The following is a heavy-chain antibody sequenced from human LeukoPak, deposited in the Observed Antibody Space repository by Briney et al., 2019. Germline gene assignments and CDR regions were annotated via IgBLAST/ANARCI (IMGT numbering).Heavy chain of an antibody. J-gene: IGHJ4*02. V-gene: IGHV3-66*01. D-gene: IGHD1-26*01. CDR2: IYRGGST. CDR3: AMATWVGGLDY. Sequence: PGGSLRLSCAASGFTVSSNYMSWVRQAPGKGLEWVSVIYRGGSTYYADSAEGRFTISRDNSKNTLYLQMNNLRAEDTAVYYCAMATWVGGLDYWGQGTLVTVSS. CDR1: GFTVSSNY.